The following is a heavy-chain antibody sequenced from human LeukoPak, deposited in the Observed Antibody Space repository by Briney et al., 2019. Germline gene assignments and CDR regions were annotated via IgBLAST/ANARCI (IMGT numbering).Heavy chain of an antibody. D-gene: IGHD5-18*01. J-gene: IGHJ3*02. Sequence: GGSLRLSCVASGFTFSSYAMHWVRQAPGKGLEWVAVIPYDGRNKYYADSVKGRFTISRDNTRNTLYLQMNSLRAEDTAVYYCAKDGYSYGRDAFDIWGQGTMVTVSS. CDR2: IPYDGRNK. CDR1: GFTFSSYA. V-gene: IGHV3-30*04. CDR3: AKDGYSYGRDAFDI.